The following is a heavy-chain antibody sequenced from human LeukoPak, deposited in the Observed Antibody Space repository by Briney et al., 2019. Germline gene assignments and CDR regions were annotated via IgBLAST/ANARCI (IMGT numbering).Heavy chain of an antibody. J-gene: IGHJ4*02. V-gene: IGHV3-23*01. D-gene: IGHD6-19*01. Sequence: GGSLRLSCAASGFAVSNNYMTWVRQAPGKGLEWVSAISGSGGSTYYADSVKGRFTISRDNSKNTLYLQMNSLRAEDTAVYYCAKDEGEYSSGWSIFDYWGQGTLVTVSS. CDR2: ISGSGGST. CDR3: AKDEGEYSSGWSIFDY. CDR1: GFAVSNNY.